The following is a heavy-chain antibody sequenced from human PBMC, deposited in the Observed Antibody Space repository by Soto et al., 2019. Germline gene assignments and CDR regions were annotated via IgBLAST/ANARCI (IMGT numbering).Heavy chain of an antibody. CDR2: ISGSGGST. CDR1: AFTFSSNP. CDR3: AKLRRLWLVNFDY. D-gene: IGHD6-19*01. V-gene: IGHV3-23*01. Sequence: GGSLRLSCEATAFTFSSNPMRSVRQAPGKGLDWVSAISGSGGSTSYADSVKGRFTISRDNSKNTLYLQMNSLRAEDTAVYYCAKLRRLWLVNFDYWGQGTLVTVSS. J-gene: IGHJ4*02.